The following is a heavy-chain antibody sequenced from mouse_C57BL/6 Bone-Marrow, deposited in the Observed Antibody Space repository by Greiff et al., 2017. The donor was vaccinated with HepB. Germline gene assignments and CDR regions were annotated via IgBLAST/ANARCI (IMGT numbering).Heavy chain of an antibody. V-gene: IGHV1-19*01. CDR3: ARRGNLFRIWFAY. CDR1: GYTFTDYY. Sequence: EVQLVESGPVLVKPGASVKMSCKASGYTFTDYYMNWVKQSHGKSLEWIGVINPYNGGTSYNQKFKGKATLTVDKSSSTAYMELNSLTSEDSAVYYCARRGNLFRIWFAYWGQGTLVTVSA. D-gene: IGHD2-3*01. J-gene: IGHJ3*01. CDR2: INPYNGGT.